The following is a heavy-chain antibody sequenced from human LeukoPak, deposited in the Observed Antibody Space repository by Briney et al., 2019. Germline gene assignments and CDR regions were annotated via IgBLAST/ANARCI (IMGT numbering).Heavy chain of an antibody. V-gene: IGHV3-21*01. Sequence: PGGSLRLSCAASGFIFNSYNMNWVRQAPGKGLEWVSSISSSSDYIYYADSVKGRFTVSRDNAKNSLFLQMNSLRADDTAVYYCASSTTGGGFDYWGRGTLVTVSS. CDR1: GFIFNSYN. CDR2: ISSSSDYI. D-gene: IGHD4-17*01. J-gene: IGHJ4*02. CDR3: ASSTTGGGFDY.